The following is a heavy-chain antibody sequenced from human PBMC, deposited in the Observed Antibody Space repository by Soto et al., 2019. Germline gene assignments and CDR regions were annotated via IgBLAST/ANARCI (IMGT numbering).Heavy chain of an antibody. CDR1: GFTFSSYW. Sequence: GGSLRLSCAASGFTFSSYWMHWVRQAPGKGLVWVSRINSDGSSTSYADSLKGRFTISRDNAKNTLYLQMISLRAEDTAVYYCARYAGRDGDNYVLGPDYWGQGTLVTVSS. CDR3: ARYAGRDGDNYVLGPDY. CDR2: INSDGSST. V-gene: IGHV3-74*01. D-gene: IGHD3-16*01. J-gene: IGHJ4*02.